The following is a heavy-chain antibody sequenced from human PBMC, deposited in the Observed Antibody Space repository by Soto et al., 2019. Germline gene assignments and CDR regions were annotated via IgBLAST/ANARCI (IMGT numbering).Heavy chain of an antibody. CDR3: ARGERREYCISTSCYNLWFDP. J-gene: IGHJ5*02. CDR1: GGSISSGGSS. CDR2: IYHSGST. D-gene: IGHD2-2*02. Sequence: SEILSLTCAVSGGSISSGGSSWSWIRQPPGKGLEWIGYIYHSGSTYYNPSLKSRVTISVDRSKNQFSLKLSSVTAADTAVYYCARGERREYCISTSCYNLWFDPWGQGTLVTVSS. V-gene: IGHV4-30-2*01.